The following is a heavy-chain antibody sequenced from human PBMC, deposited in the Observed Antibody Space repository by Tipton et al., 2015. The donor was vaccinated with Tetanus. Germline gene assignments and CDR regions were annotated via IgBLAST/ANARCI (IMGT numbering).Heavy chain of an antibody. D-gene: IGHD3-3*01. J-gene: IGHJ4*02. V-gene: IGHV4-61*01. CDR1: GVSISSGSYY. Sequence: LRLSCTVSGVSISSGSYYWSWARQPPGKGLEYLGYILYGKSTHYNPSLESRLSMSGDPAKNQFSLRLTSVTAADTAVYYCARIYDYWSGYFDFWGQGTPVTVSP. CDR3: ARIYDYWSGYFDF. CDR2: ILYGKST.